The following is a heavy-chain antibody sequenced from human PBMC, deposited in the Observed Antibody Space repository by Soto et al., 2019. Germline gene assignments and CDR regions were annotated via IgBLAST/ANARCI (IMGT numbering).Heavy chain of an antibody. CDR1: GFTFSSYS. J-gene: IGHJ1*01. Sequence: EVQLVESGGGLVKPGGSLRLSCAVSGFTFSSYSMNWVRQAPGKGLEWVSSISSSSSYIYYADSVKGRFTISRDNAKNSLYRQMNSLRGEDTAVYYCAREGIAVAGANPACFHHWGQGTLVTVSS. CDR2: ISSSSSYI. V-gene: IGHV3-21*01. D-gene: IGHD6-19*01. CDR3: AREGIAVAGANPACFHH.